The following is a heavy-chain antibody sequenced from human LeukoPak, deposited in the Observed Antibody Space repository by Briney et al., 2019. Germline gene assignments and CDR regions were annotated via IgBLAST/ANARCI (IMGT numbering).Heavy chain of an antibody. D-gene: IGHD3-22*01. CDR2: IIPIFGTA. CDR1: GGTFSSYA. Sequence: SVKVSCKASGGTFSSYAISWVRQAPGQGLEWMGGIIPIFGTANYAQKFQGRVTITADESTSTAYMELSSLRSEDTAVYYCARTTYYYDSSGYYRYAFDICGQGTMVTVSS. V-gene: IGHV1-69*01. CDR3: ARTTYYYDSSGYYRYAFDI. J-gene: IGHJ3*02.